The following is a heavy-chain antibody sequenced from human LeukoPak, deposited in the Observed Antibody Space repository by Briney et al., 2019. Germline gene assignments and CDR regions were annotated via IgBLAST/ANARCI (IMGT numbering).Heavy chain of an antibody. D-gene: IGHD3-10*01. CDR2: ISGDGGST. CDR3: AKDMWRFGELDYDY. V-gene: IGHV3-43*02. Sequence: GGSPRLSCAASGFTFDDYAMHWVRQAPGKGLEWVSLISGDGGSTYYADSVKGRFTISRDNSKNSLYLQMNSLRTEDTALYYCAKDMWRFGELDYDYWGQGTLVTVSS. J-gene: IGHJ4*02. CDR1: GFTFDDYA.